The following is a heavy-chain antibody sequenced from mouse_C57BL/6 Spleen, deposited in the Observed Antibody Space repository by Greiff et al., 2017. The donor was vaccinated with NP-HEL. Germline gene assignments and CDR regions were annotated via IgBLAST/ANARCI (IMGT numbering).Heavy chain of an antibody. J-gene: IGHJ4*01. CDR2: IDPSDSYT. CDR3: ARRTSPFLYYAMDY. CDR1: GYTFTSYW. Sequence: VQLQQPGAELVKPGASVKLSCKASGYTFTSYWMQWVKQRPGQGLEWIGEIDPSDSYTNYNQKFKGKATLTVDTSSSTAYMQLSSLTSEDSAVYYCARRTSPFLYYAMDYWGQGTSVTVSS. V-gene: IGHV1-50*01.